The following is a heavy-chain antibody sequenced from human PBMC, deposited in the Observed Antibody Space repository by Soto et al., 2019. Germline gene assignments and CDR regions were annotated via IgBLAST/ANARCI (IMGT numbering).Heavy chain of an antibody. D-gene: IGHD5-18*01. Sequence: QVQLVQSGAEVKKPGSSVKVSCKASGGTFSSYAISWVRQAPGQGLEWMGGIIPIFGTANYAQKFQGRVTITADEATSTAYMELGSLRSEDTAVYYCAREHKSQGLWPKHFDYWGQGTLVTVSS. CDR1: GGTFSSYA. CDR2: IIPIFGTA. CDR3: AREHKSQGLWPKHFDY. V-gene: IGHV1-69*12. J-gene: IGHJ4*02.